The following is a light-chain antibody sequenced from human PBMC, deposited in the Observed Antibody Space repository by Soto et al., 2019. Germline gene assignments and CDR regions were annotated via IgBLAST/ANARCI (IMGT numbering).Light chain of an antibody. V-gene: IGKV3-15*01. Sequence: ESGLTQSPCTLSLSTGERATLSCRASQSVSRDYLVWYQQKPGQAPRLLIYGASTRATGIPARFSGSGSGTEFTLTISSLQSEDFAVYYCQQYNNWWTFGQGTKVDIK. CDR1: QSVSRDY. CDR2: GAS. J-gene: IGKJ1*01. CDR3: QQYNNWWT.